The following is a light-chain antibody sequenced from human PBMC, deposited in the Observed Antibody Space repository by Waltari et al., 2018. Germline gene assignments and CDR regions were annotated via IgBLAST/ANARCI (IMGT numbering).Light chain of an antibody. CDR2: DAS. CDR3: QQRSNWPPMYT. J-gene: IGKJ2*01. V-gene: IGKV3-11*01. Sequence: EIVLTQSPATLSLSPGERATLSCGASQSVSSYLAWYQQKPGQAPRRLIYDASTRAPGIPARFSGSGSGTDFTLTISSLEPEDFAVYYCQQRSNWPPMYTFGQGTKLEIK. CDR1: QSVSSY.